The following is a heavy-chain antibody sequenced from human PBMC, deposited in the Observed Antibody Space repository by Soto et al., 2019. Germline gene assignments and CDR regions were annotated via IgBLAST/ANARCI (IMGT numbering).Heavy chain of an antibody. Sequence: PGRSLRLSCVASGFTLSRHTMNWVRQAPGKGLEWVSFIGSRTSDIYYADSVKGRFTISRDNAKNSLYLDLTRLRAEDTAVYFCVRDYYDTSGYPNTFDMWGQGTMVTVSS. J-gene: IGHJ3*02. V-gene: IGHV3-21*01. D-gene: IGHD3-22*01. CDR1: GFTLSRHT. CDR3: VRDYYDTSGYPNTFDM. CDR2: IGSRTSDI.